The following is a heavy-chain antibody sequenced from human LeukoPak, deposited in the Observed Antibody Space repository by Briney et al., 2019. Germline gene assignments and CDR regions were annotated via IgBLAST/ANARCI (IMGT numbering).Heavy chain of an antibody. CDR1: GFTVSSNY. J-gene: IGHJ4*02. V-gene: IGHV3-66*01. Sequence: GGSLRLSCAASGFTVSSNYMSWVRQAPGKGLEWVSVIYSGGSTYYADSVKGRFTISRDNSKNTLYLQMNSLRAEDTAVYYCARGRGYCSTTSCYQPFDYWGQGTLVTVSS. D-gene: IGHD2-2*01. CDR3: ARGRGYCSTTSCYQPFDY. CDR2: IYSGGST.